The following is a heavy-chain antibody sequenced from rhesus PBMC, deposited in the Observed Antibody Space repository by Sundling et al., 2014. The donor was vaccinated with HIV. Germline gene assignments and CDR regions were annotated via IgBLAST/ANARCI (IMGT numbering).Heavy chain of an antibody. J-gene: IGHJ4*01. CDR3: ARALIWTGFDY. V-gene: IGHV3-132*01. CDR1: EFSLSSYD. Sequence: VEQLVESGGGLVQPGASLRLSCAASEFSLSSYDMHWVRQAPGKGLEWVSAISLGGGTYYPDSVKGRFIISRDSTKNSLYLQMNSLRAEDTAVYYCARALIWTGFDYWGQGVLVTVSS. CDR2: ISLGGGT. D-gene: IGHD3-3*01.